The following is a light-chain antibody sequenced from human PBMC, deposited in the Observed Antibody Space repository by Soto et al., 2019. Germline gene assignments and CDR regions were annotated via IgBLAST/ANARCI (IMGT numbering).Light chain of an antibody. Sequence: IPLTQSPSSLSASVGDRVTVTCRASQGIGTYLVWYQQKSGKAPTVLIYASSTLQTGVPSRFSGSGSGTDFSLTISSLHPEDVATYYCQQVDSYPRTFGQGTKVE. V-gene: IGKV1-9*01. J-gene: IGKJ1*01. CDR2: ASS. CDR1: QGIGTY. CDR3: QQVDSYPRT.